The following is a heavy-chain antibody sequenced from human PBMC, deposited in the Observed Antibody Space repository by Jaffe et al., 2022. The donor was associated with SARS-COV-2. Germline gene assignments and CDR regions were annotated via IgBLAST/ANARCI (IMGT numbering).Heavy chain of an antibody. J-gene: IGHJ4*02. D-gene: IGHD6-6*01. CDR3: AQRLEYTVSRQAYDY. CDR1: GTSLSTRGVG. CDR2: IYWNDDK. Sequence: QITLKESGPTLVKPTQTLTLTCTLSGTSLSTRGVGVGWIRQPPGKALEWLALIYWNDDKRFSPSLKTRLTITKDTSKNQVVLTLANMDPVDTATYYCAQRLEYTVSRQAYDYWGPGTLVTVSS. V-gene: IGHV2-5*01.